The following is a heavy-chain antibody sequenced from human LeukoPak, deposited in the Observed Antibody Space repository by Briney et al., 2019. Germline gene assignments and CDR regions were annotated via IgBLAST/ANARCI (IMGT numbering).Heavy chain of an antibody. J-gene: IGHJ4*02. Sequence: GALRLSCAASGFTFDDYGMSWVRQAPGKGLEWVSGINWNGGSTGYADSVKGRFTISRDNAKNSLYLQMNSLRAEDTALYYCGGDYYGSSGYYYPPADYWGQGTLVTVSS. CDR3: GGDYYGSSGYYYPPADY. CDR2: INWNGGST. CDR1: GFTFDDYG. V-gene: IGHV3-20*04. D-gene: IGHD3-22*01.